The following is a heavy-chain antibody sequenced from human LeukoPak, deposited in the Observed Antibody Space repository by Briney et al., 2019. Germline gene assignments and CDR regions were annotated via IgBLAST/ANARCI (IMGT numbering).Heavy chain of an antibody. CDR2: INPNSGGT. D-gene: IGHD3-22*01. CDR1: GYAFTGYY. J-gene: IGHJ4*02. CDR3: ARDIGRRYYDSSGLVDY. V-gene: IGHV1-2*06. Sequence: ASVKVSCKASGYAFTGYYMHWVRQAPGQGLEWMGRINPNSGGTNYAQKFQGRVTMTRDTSISTAYMELSRLRSDDTAVYYCARDIGRRYYDSSGLVDYWGQGTLVTVPS.